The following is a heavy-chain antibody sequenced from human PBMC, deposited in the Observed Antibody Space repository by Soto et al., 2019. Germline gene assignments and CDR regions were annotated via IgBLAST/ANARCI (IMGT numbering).Heavy chain of an antibody. CDR3: ARGGGVGVAGSAAFDM. D-gene: IGHD3-3*01. J-gene: IGHJ3*02. Sequence: QLHLVQSGAVVKKPGASVTVSCSASGYPVTAYYMHWVRQAPGRGLEWMGGINPATGAAKYTQTFQGRVTLARDPATSTVFMELGGLTSEDTAVFLCARGGGVGVAGSAAFDMWGQGTLVTVSS. CDR2: INPATGAA. CDR1: GYPVTAYY. V-gene: IGHV1-2*02.